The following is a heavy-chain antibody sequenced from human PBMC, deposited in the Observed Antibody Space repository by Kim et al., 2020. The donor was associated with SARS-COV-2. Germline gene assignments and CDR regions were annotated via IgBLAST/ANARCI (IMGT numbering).Heavy chain of an antibody. J-gene: IGHJ4*02. CDR3: ARDKGYTGFDY. V-gene: IGHV3-11*01. Sequence: GGSLRLSCEVSGFAVSDHYMRWIRQAPGKGLEWIAYISVSGDTIRYAPSVKGRFTISRDNGRNSLFLQMDSLRAEDTAVYYCARDKGYTGFDYLDQGT. CDR1: GFAVSDHY. CDR2: ISVSGDTI. D-gene: IGHD2-15*01.